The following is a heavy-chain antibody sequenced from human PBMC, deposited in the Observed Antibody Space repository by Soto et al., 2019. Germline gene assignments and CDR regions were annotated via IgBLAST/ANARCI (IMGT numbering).Heavy chain of an antibody. J-gene: IGHJ5*02. V-gene: IGHV1-18*04. D-gene: IGHD3-22*01. Sequence: ASVKVSCKTSGYTFTNHGINWVRQAPGQGLEWMGWINPYNGNTNYAQKLQGRVTMTTDTSTSTAYMELRSLRSDDTAVYYCARDAPYDSSGYYYGWFDPWGQGTLVTVSS. CDR1: GYTFTNHG. CDR3: ARDAPYDSSGYYYGWFDP. CDR2: INPYNGNT.